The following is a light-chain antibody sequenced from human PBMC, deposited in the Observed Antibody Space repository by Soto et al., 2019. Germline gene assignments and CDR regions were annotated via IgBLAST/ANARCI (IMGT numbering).Light chain of an antibody. J-gene: IGLJ3*02. Sequence: QSALTQSPSASGSPGQSVTISCSGTSSDVGGHNYVSWYQHHPGKAPKLIIYEVSKRPSGVPDRFSGSKSANTASLTVSGLQAEDEAFYNCSSTAGNNNLVFGGGTKLTVL. V-gene: IGLV2-8*01. CDR2: EVS. CDR3: SSTAGNNNLV. CDR1: SSDVGGHNY.